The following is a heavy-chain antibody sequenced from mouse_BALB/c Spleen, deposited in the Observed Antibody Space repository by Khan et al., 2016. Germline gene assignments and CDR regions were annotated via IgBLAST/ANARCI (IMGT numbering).Heavy chain of an antibody. CDR2: IRLKSNNYAT. V-gene: IGHV6-6*02. CDR3: TTGFAY. J-gene: IGHJ3*01. CDR1: GFTFSNYC. Sequence: EVKLEESGGGLVQPGGSMKLSCVASGFTFSNYCMNWVRQSPEKGLEWVAEIRLKSNNYATHYAESVKGRFTISRDDSKSSDNLHMKNLRAEDSGIYYCTTGFAYWGQGTLVTVSA.